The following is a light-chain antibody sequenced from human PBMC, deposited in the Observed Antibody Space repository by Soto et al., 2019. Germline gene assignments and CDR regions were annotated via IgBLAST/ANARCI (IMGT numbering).Light chain of an antibody. CDR2: AAS. CDR3: QQLNSYPWT. J-gene: IGKJ1*01. Sequence: DIQLTQSPSFLSASVGGRVTITCRASQGVSRDVAWYQQKPGKAPNLLIYAASTLQRGVPSRLSGSGSGTEFTLTIRSLQPEDFATYYCQQLNSYPWTFGQGTTVEIQ. CDR1: QGVSRD. V-gene: IGKV1-9*01.